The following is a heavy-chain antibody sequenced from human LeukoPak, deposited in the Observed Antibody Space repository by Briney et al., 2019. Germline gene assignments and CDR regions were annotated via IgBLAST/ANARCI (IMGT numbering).Heavy chain of an antibody. CDR2: IYYSGCT. V-gene: IGHV4-59*01. J-gene: IGHJ4*02. D-gene: IGHD3-10*01. CDR1: GGSISSYY. CDR3: ARGGTWFGELLYAHYYFDY. Sequence: SETLSLTCTVSGGSISSYYWSWIRQPPGKGLEWIGYIYYSGCTNYNPSLKSRVTISVDTSKNQFSLKLSSVTAADTAVYYCARGGTWFGELLYAHYYFDYWGQGTLVTVSS.